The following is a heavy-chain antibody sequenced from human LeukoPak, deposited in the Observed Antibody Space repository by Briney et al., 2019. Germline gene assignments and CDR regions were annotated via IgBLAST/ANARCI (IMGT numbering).Heavy chain of an antibody. Sequence: ASETLSLTCAVYGGSFSGYYWSWIRQPPGKGLEWIGEINHSGSTNYNPSLKSRVTISVDTSKNQFSLKLSSVTAADTAVSYCARGGLRWSYYFDYWGQGTLVTVSS. J-gene: IGHJ4*02. D-gene: IGHD4-23*01. CDR3: ARGGLRWSYYFDY. CDR1: GGSFSGYY. V-gene: IGHV4-34*01. CDR2: INHSGST.